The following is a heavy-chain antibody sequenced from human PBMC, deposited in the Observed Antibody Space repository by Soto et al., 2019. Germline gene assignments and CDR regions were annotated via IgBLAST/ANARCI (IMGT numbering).Heavy chain of an antibody. J-gene: IGHJ5*02. CDR2: IYYSGTT. CDR3: ARAWTRTAGWANWFDL. Sequence: QVQLQESGPGLVEPSQTLSLTCTVSGGFISGVGYYWSWIRQHPGKGLEWIGYIYYSGTTYYNPSLXGXLXIXXDTSKTQFPLKLSSVTAADTAVYYCARAWTRTAGWANWFDLWGQGTLVTVSS. CDR1: GGFISGVGYY. D-gene: IGHD6-13*01. V-gene: IGHV4-31*03.